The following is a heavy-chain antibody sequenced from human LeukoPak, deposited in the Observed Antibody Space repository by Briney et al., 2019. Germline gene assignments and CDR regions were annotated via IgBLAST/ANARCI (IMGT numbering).Heavy chain of an antibody. D-gene: IGHD2-2*02. Sequence: SETLSLTCTVSGGSISSSSYYWGWIRQPPGKGLEWIGSIYYSGSTYYNPSLKSRVTISVDTSKNQFSLKLSSVTAADTAVYYCARSLLLGYCSSTSCYMNDAFDIWGQGTMVTVSS. CDR2: IYYSGST. V-gene: IGHV4-39*01. J-gene: IGHJ3*02. CDR3: ARSLLLGYCSSTSCYMNDAFDI. CDR1: GGSISSSSYY.